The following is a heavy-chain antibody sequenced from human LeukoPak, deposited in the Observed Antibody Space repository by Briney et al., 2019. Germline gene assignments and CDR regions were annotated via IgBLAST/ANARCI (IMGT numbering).Heavy chain of an antibody. J-gene: IGHJ4*02. CDR2: IKSKTDGGTT. CDR3: ARGSSGWYY. V-gene: IGHV3-15*01. Sequence: GGSLRLSCAASGFTFSNAWMSWVRQAPGKGLEWVGRIKSKTDGGTTDYAAPVKGRFTISRDDSKNTLYLQMNSLRAEDTAVYYCARGSSGWYYWGQGTLVTVSS. D-gene: IGHD6-19*01. CDR1: GFTFSNAW.